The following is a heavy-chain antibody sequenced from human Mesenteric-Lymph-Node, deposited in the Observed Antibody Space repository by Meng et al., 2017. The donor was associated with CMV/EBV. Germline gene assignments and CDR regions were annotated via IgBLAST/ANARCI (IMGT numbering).Heavy chain of an antibody. Sequence: SGFSISNSGMGVGWIRPPPGKALEWLALIYWDDDTGYSPSLNSRRTITKDTSKNQVVLTMTNVDPVDTATYYCVHTYYYGSGSAPFDSWGQGTLVTVSS. V-gene: IGHV2-5*02. CDR3: VHTYYYGSGSAPFDS. J-gene: IGHJ4*02. CDR2: IYWDDDT. CDR1: GFSISNSGMG. D-gene: IGHD3-10*01.